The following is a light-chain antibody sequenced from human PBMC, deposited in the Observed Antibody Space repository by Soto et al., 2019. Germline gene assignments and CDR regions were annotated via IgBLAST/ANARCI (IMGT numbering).Light chain of an antibody. CDR3: QEYDNWPLWT. CDR1: QSVRNSY. Sequence: EIVLMQSPGTLSLSPGERATLSCRASQSVRNSYLAWYQQKPGQAPRLLIYGASSRATGVPARFSGSGSGTEFTLTINSLQSEDFALYYCQEYDNWPLWTFGQGTKVDIK. V-gene: IGKV3-15*01. J-gene: IGKJ1*01. CDR2: GAS.